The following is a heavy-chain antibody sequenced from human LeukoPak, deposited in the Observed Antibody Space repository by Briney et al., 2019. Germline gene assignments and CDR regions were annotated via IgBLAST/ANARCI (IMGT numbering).Heavy chain of an antibody. Sequence: GGSLRLSCAASGFAFSSYVMTWVRQAPGKGLEWVSSISNTGGSTYYADSVKGRFTISRDNSKNTLYLQMNGLRAEDTAVYYCAKLSQKRWLQFWVDYWGQGTLVTVSS. CDR2: ISNTGGST. CDR1: GFAFSSYV. V-gene: IGHV3-23*01. CDR3: AKLSQKRWLQFWVDY. J-gene: IGHJ4*02. D-gene: IGHD5-24*01.